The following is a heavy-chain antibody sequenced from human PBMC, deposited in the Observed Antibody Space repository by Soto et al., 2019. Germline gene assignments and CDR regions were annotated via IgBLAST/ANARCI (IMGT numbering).Heavy chain of an antibody. J-gene: IGHJ4*02. CDR2: ISDDVSNK. CDR1: GFTFSIYG. V-gene: IGHV3-30*18. Sequence: QVQLVESGGGVVQPGRSLRLSCTASGFTFSIYGMHWVRQAPGKGLEWVAVISDDVSNKYYADSVKGRFTISRDNSKNTQYLHMNRLRAEDTAVYYCAKSIAAPGSIDYWGQGTLVTVSS. CDR3: AKSIAAPGSIDY. D-gene: IGHD6-13*01.